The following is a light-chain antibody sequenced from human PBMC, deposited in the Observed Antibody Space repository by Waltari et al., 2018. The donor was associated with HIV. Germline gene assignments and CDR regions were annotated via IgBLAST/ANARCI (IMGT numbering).Light chain of an antibody. CDR1: TSNIGNNY. CDR3: RTWDSNLGSVV. J-gene: IGLJ3*02. V-gene: IGLV1-51*01. CDR2: DNQ. Sequence: QSVLTQPPSMSAASGQKVTISCSGGTSNIGNNYVSWYQQIPGAAPTLLMYDNQTRPSWTPDRFCGSTSGTSGTLGITGIQSGDEADYYCRTWDSNLGSVVFGVGTKLTVL.